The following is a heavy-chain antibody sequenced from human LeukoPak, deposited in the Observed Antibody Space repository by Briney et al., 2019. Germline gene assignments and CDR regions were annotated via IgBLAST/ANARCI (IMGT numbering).Heavy chain of an antibody. V-gene: IGHV1-69*06. CDR3: ASPGAHCGGACYFDY. CDR1: GGTFSRYA. CDR2: IIPIFGTA. J-gene: IGHJ4*02. D-gene: IGHD2-21*02. Sequence: SVKVSCKASGGTFSRYAISWVRQAPGHGLEWMGGIIPIFGTANYAQKFQGRVTITADKSTSTAYMELSSLRSEDTAVYYCASPGAHCGGACYFDYWGQGTLVTVSS.